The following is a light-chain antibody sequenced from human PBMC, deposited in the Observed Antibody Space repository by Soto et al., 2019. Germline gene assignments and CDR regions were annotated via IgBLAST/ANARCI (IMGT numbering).Light chain of an antibody. CDR3: QQYDSFPYT. Sequence: DIQMTQSPSSLTAAVGDSVTITCRASQGIHTYVAWFQQKPGKASKSLIYAASSLHSGVPSKFSVSGSGTDFTLSISSLQPEDVATYYCQQYDSFPYTFGQVTKLEIK. V-gene: IGKV1-16*02. CDR2: AAS. J-gene: IGKJ2*01. CDR1: QGIHTY.